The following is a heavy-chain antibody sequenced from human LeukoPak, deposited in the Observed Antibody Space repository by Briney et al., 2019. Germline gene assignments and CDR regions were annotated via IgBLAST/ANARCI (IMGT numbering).Heavy chain of an antibody. J-gene: IGHJ4*02. Sequence: SETLSLTCTVSGASTSSGLYYWNWFRQPAGRGLEYIGRIYNSGSTNYNPSLKSRVTISVDTPKNQFTLKLTSVTASDSAVYYCASSNWLRDANFDSWGQGTLVTVSP. D-gene: IGHD6-13*01. V-gene: IGHV4-61*02. CDR1: GASTSSGLYY. CDR2: IYNSGST. CDR3: ASSNWLRDANFDS.